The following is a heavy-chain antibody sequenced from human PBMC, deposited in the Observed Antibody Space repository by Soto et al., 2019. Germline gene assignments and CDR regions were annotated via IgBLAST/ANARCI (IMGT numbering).Heavy chain of an antibody. CDR1: GGSVSSGSYY. CDR2: IYYSGST. D-gene: IGHD4-17*01. CDR3: ARDYGESFYYYYGMDV. Sequence: QVQLQESGPGLVKPSETLSLTCTVSGGSVSSGSYYWSWIRQPPGKGLEWIGYIYYSGSTNYNPSLKSRVTISXXTXKXQFSLKLSSVTAADTAVYYCARDYGESFYYYYGMDVWGQGTTVTVSS. J-gene: IGHJ6*02. V-gene: IGHV4-61*01.